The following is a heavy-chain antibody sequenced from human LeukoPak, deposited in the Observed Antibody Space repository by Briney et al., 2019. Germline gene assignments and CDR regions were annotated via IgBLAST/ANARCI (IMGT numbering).Heavy chain of an antibody. Sequence: GGSLRLSCAASGFTFDDYGMSWVRQAPGKGLEWVSGINWNGGSTGYADSVKGRFTISRDNSKNTLYLQMNSLRAEDTAVYYCAKDLSVIVVVPAALDAFDIWGQGTMVTVSS. CDR1: GFTFDDYG. D-gene: IGHD2-2*01. V-gene: IGHV3-20*04. J-gene: IGHJ3*02. CDR2: INWNGGST. CDR3: AKDLSVIVVVPAALDAFDI.